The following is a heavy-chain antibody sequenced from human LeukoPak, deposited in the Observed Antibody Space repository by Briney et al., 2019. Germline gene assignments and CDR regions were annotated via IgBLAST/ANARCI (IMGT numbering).Heavy chain of an antibody. CDR3: ARLLDNDISGDPDTFDV. V-gene: IGHV4-59*11. CDR2: VSYTGRT. J-gene: IGHJ3*01. Sequence: PSETLSLTCTVSGGSLSGHYWSWIRQPPGKRLEWIGYVSYTGRTKYNPSLQSRVTIDTSKSQFSLKLTSVTSAVTAVYSCARLLDNDISGDPDTFDVWGQGTTVIVSS. CDR1: GGSLSGHY. D-gene: IGHD3-22*01.